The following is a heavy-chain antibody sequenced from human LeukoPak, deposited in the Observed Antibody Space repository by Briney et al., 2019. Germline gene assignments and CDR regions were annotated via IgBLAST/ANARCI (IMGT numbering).Heavy chain of an antibody. J-gene: IGHJ6*03. D-gene: IGHD1-1*01. CDR1: GFTLESFW. V-gene: IGHV3-7*01. CDR2: IRQDGNEK. CDR3: ARDRRLVQTYKTHCYMDV. Sequence: GGSLRLSCTASGFTLESFWMNWVRQAPGKGLEWVANIRQDGNEKNYVDSVKGRFTISRDNAKNSLYLEMNSLRAEDTAVYFCARDRRLVQTYKTHCYMDVWGKGTTVTVSS.